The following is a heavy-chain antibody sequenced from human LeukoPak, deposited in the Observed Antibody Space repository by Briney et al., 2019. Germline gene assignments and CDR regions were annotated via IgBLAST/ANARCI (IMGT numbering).Heavy chain of an antibody. Sequence: ASVKVSCKVSGYTLTELSMHWVRQAPGKGLEWMGGFDPEDGETIYAQKFQGRVTMTEDTSTDTAYMELSSLRSEDTAVYYCAASIMITFGGVIVFSLFDYWGQGTLVTVSS. CDR2: FDPEDGET. CDR1: GYTLTELS. D-gene: IGHD3-16*02. CDR3: AASIMITFGGVIVFSLFDY. J-gene: IGHJ4*02. V-gene: IGHV1-24*01.